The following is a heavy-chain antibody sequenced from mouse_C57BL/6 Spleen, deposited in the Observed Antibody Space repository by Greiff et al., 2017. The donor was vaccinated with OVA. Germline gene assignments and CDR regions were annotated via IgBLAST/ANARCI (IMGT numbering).Heavy chain of an antibody. CDR1: GYTFTDYY. Sequence: EVQLQQSGPELVKPGASVKISCKASGYTFTDYYMNWVKQSHGKSLEWIGDINPNNGGTSYNQKFKGKATLTVDKSSSTAYMELRSLTSEDSAVYYGARDDGSPYFDYWGKGTTLTVSS. CDR2: INPNNGGT. J-gene: IGHJ2*01. D-gene: IGHD1-1*01. V-gene: IGHV1-26*01. CDR3: ARDDGSPYFDY.